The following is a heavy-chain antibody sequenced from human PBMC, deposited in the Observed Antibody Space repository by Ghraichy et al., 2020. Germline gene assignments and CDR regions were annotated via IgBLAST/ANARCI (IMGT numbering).Heavy chain of an antibody. CDR1: GGSISSYY. J-gene: IGHJ2*01. CDR2: IYYSGST. V-gene: IGHV4-59*01. Sequence: SETLSLTCTVSGGSISSYYWSWIRQPPGKRLEWIGYIYYSGSTNYNPSLKSRVTISVDTSKNQFSLKLSSVTAADTAVYYCASLSTDSSGYRYWYFDLWGRGTLVTVSS. CDR3: ASLSTDSSGYRYWYFDL. D-gene: IGHD3-22*01.